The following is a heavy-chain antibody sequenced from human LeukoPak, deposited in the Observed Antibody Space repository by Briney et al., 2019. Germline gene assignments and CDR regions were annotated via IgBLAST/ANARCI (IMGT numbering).Heavy chain of an antibody. CDR2: MYSGGST. D-gene: IGHD6-13*01. Sequence: PGGSLRLSCAASGFTVSSYYMTWVRQAPGKGLEWVSVMYSGGSTYYADSVKGRVAISRDNSQNTVFLQMNSVRVEDTAVYYCARCFNCLGILVAGIRFDPWGQGTLVTVSS. CDR3: ARCFNCLGILVAGIRFDP. V-gene: IGHV3-66*01. J-gene: IGHJ5*02. CDR1: GFTVSSYY.